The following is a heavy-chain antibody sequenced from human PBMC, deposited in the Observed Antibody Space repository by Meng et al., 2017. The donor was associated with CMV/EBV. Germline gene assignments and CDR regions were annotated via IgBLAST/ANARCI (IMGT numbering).Heavy chain of an antibody. V-gene: IGHV3-9*03. D-gene: IGHD4-11*01. CDR3: AKGVYSNYDAPFDY. Sequence: SLKISCAASGFTFSSYAMHWVRQGPGKGLEWVSGISWNSGSIVYADSVKGRFTISRDNAKNSLYLQMNSLRDEDMALYHCAKGVYSNYDAPFDYWGQGILVTVSS. CDR2: ISWNSGSI. J-gene: IGHJ4*02. CDR1: GFTFSSYA.